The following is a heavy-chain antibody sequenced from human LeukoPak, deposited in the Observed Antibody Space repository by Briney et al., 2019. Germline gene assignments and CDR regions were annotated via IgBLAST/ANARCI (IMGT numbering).Heavy chain of an antibody. CDR1: GGSFSGYY. D-gene: IGHD6-19*01. V-gene: IGHV4-34*01. CDR3: ARAGSGWYEDY. CDR2: INHSGRT. Sequence: ADTLSLTCAVYGGSFSGYYWSWIRQPPGKGLEWIGEINHSGRTNYNPSLKSRVTISVDTSKNKFSLKLSSVTAADTAVYYCARAGSGWYEDYWGQGTLVTVTS. J-gene: IGHJ4*02.